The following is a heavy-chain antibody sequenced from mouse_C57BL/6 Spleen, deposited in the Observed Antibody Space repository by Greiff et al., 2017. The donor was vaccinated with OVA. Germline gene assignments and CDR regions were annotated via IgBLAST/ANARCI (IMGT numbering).Heavy chain of an antibody. CDR2: ISSGSSTI. D-gene: IGHD2-5*01. CDR1: GFTFSDYG. Sequence: EVKLMESGGGLVKPGGSLKLSCAASGFTFSDYGMHWVRQAPEKGLEWVAYISSGSSTIYYADTVKGRFTISRDNAKNTLFLQMTSLRTEDTAMYYCARHYSKAMDYWGTGTSVTVAS. V-gene: IGHV5-17*01. CDR3: ARHYSKAMDY. J-gene: IGHJ4*01.